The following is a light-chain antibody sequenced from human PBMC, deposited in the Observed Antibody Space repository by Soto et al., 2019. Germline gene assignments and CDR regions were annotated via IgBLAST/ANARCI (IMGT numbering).Light chain of an antibody. Sequence: EIRMTQFPATVSASPGERATLSCRASQSVGYHLAWYQQKPGQALRLLIYGASTRATGIPARFSGSGSGTEFTLTISSLQSEDFAVYYCQQYNNWPPMTFGQGTKVDIK. V-gene: IGKV3-15*01. CDR3: QQYNNWPPMT. CDR1: QSVGYH. J-gene: IGKJ1*01. CDR2: GAS.